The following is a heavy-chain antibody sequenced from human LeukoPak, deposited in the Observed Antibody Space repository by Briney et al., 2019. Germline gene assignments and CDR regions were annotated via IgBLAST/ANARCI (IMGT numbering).Heavy chain of an antibody. D-gene: IGHD2-2*01. CDR3: ARAGTCSSTSCDGGIEY. CDR1: GFAFSSYN. J-gene: IGHJ4*02. V-gene: IGHV3-21*06. CDR2: ISTTSTYI. Sequence: GGSLRLSCAASGFAFSSYNMKWVRQAPGKGLEWVSFISTTSTYIYYADSVKGRFTVSRDNSKNLLYLQMDSLRVEDTAVYYCARAGTCSSTSCDGGIEYWGQGALVTVSS.